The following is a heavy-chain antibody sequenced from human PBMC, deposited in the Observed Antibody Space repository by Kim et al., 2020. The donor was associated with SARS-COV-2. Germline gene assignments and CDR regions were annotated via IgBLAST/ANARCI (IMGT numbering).Heavy chain of an antibody. Sequence: PSLKSRVTISVDRSKNQFSLKLRSVTAADTAVYYCARGTTSAWGYYFDYWGQGTLVTVSS. J-gene: IGHJ4*02. CDR3: ARGTTSAWGYYFDY. V-gene: IGHV4-59*09. D-gene: IGHD6-19*01.